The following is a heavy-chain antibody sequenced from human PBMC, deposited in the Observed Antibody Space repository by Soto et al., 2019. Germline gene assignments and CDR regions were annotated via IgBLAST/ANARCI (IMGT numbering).Heavy chain of an antibody. Sequence: PGGSLRLSXAASGFTFSTSWMDWVRQTPGKGLEWVANINPDGSAINYVDSVKGRFTISRDNAKNSLFLQMSSLTAEDSGLYFCSRYLDFWGQGTLVTVSS. CDR1: GFTFSTSW. CDR2: INPDGSAI. V-gene: IGHV3-7*01. J-gene: IGHJ4*02. CDR3: SRYLDF.